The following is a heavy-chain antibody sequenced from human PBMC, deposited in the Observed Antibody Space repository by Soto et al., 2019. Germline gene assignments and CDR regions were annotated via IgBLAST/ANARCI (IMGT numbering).Heavy chain of an antibody. J-gene: IGHJ4*02. CDR3: ATILMIYYRLDY. V-gene: IGHV4-30-4*01. Sequence: PSETLSRTCTVSGASINSGDYYWSWIRQPPGKGLEWIGHIYYSGSTYYNPSLKSRAGISVDSSKSQVSLKLTSVTAADTAVYFCATILMIYYRLDYYGQRPLVTVYS. D-gene: IGHD3-10*01. CDR1: GASINSGDYY. CDR2: IYYSGST.